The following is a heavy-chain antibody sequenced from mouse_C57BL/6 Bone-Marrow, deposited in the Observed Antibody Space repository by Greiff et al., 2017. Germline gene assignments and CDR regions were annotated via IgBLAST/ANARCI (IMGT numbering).Heavy chain of an antibody. V-gene: IGHV1-58*01. CDR1: GYTFTSYG. CDR2: IYIGNGYT. CDR3: ARSMITTPYYWYFDV. Sequence: VQLQESGAELVRPGSSVKMSCKTSGYTFTSYGINWVKQRPGQGLEWIGYIYIGNGYTEYNEKFKGKATLTSDTSSSTAYMQLSSLPSEDSAIYFCARSMITTPYYWYFDVWGTGTTVTVSS. J-gene: IGHJ1*03. D-gene: IGHD2-4*01.